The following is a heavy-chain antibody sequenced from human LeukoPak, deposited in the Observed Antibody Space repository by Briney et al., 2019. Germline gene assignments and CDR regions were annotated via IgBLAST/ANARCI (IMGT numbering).Heavy chain of an antibody. V-gene: IGHV3-7*01. D-gene: IGHD3-16*01. CDR3: ARDLGHGDYYYYMDV. CDR2: IKQDGSEK. Sequence: GSLRLSCAASGFTFSYYCMSWVRQAPGKGLEWVANIKQDGSEKYYVDSVKGRFTISRDNAKNSLYLQMNSLRAEDTAVYYCARDLGHGDYYYYMDVWGKGTTVTVSS. J-gene: IGHJ6*03. CDR1: GFTFSYYC.